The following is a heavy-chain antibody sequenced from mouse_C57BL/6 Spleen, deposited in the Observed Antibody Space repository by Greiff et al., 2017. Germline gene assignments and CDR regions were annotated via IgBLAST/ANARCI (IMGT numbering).Heavy chain of an antibody. CDR2: IYPGSGGT. Sequence: VQLQQSGAELVRPGASVKVSCKASGYAFTSYLIEWVKQRPGQGLEWIGGIYPGSGGTNYNEKFKGNATLTADKSSSTAYMQLSSLTSEDSAVYFCARDYYGGSAVAYWGQGTLVTVSA. J-gene: IGHJ3*01. CDR1: GYAFTSYL. CDR3: ARDYYGGSAVAY. D-gene: IGHD1-1*01. V-gene: IGHV1-54*01.